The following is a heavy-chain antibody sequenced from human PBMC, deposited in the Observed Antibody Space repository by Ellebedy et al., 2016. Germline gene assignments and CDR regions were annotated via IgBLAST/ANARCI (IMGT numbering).Heavy chain of an antibody. Sequence: SETLSLTCTVSGGSMTGIHYYWGWIRQPPGKGLGWIGSVYYSGSTVYNPSLKSQITMSVDTSKNQFSVHLRSVTAADTAVYYCARNATGWYFDYWGQGALVTVSS. D-gene: IGHD6-19*01. CDR2: VYYSGST. V-gene: IGHV4-39*01. CDR1: GGSMTGIHYY. CDR3: ARNATGWYFDY. J-gene: IGHJ4*01.